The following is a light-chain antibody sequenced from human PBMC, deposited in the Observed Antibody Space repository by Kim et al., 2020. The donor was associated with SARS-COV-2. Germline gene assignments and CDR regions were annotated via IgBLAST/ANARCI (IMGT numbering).Light chain of an antibody. CDR2: RNN. V-gene: IGLV10-54*04. CDR3: SAWDSSLSAWV. CDR1: SNNVGNQG. Sequence: QAGLTQPPSVSKGLRQTATLTCSGNSNNVGNQGAAWLQQHRGHPPRLLSYRNNNRPSGIPERFSASRSGNTASLTITGLQPEDETDYYCSAWDSSLSAWVFGGGTQLTVL. J-gene: IGLJ3*02.